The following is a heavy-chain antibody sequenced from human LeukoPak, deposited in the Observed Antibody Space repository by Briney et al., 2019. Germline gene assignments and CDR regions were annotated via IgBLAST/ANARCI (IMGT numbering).Heavy chain of an antibody. CDR2: IYYSGST. D-gene: IGHD2/OR15-2a*01. Sequence: PSETLSLTCTVSGGSISSSSYYWGWIRQPPGKGLEWIGSIYYSGSTYYNPSLKSRVTISVDTSKNQFSLKLSSVTAADTAVYYCANQEYDAFDIWGPGTMVTVSS. V-gene: IGHV4-39*01. CDR3: ANQEYDAFDI. CDR1: GGSISSSSYY. J-gene: IGHJ3*02.